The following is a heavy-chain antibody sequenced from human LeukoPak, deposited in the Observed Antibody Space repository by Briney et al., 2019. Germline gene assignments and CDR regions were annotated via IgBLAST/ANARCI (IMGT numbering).Heavy chain of an antibody. V-gene: IGHV3-30*02. CDR3: AKDLSLTVNDAFDI. D-gene: IGHD4-17*01. CDR2: IRYDGSNK. Sequence: GGSLRLSCAASGFTFSSYGMHWVRQAPGKGLEWVAFIRYDGSNKYYADSVKGRFTISRDNSKNTLYLQMNSLRAEDTAVYYCAKDLSLTVNDAFDIWGQGTMVTVSS. J-gene: IGHJ3*02. CDR1: GFTFSSYG.